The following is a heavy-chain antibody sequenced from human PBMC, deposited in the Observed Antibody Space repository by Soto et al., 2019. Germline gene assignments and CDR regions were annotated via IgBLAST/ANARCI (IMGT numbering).Heavy chain of an antibody. D-gene: IGHD3-9*01. CDR2: IYWDDDK. V-gene: IGHV2-5*02. CDR3: AYSRPFYEVLTDYSHAYFFDC. CDR1: GFSLSTIGVG. J-gene: IGHJ4*02. Sequence: SGPTLVNPTQTLTLTCTFSGFSLSTIGVGVAWIRQPPGKALEWLALIYWDDDKRYSPSLRSRLTITKDTSKNEVVLTMTNMDPVDTATYSCAYSRPFYEVLTDYSHAYFFDCWGQGALVTVSS.